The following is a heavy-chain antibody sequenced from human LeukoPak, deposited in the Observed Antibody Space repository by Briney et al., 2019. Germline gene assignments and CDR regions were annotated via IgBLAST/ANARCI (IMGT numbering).Heavy chain of an antibody. D-gene: IGHD4-11*01. J-gene: IGHJ6*03. CDR1: GFTFSSYE. CDR3: AKDLGVTGYYYYYMDV. CDR2: ISGSGGST. V-gene: IGHV3-23*01. Sequence: GGSLRLYCAASGFTFSSYEMNWVRQAPGKGLEWVSAISGSGGSTYYAGSVKGRFTISRDNSKNTLYLQMNSLRAEDTAVYYCAKDLGVTGYYYYYMDVWGKGTTVTVSS.